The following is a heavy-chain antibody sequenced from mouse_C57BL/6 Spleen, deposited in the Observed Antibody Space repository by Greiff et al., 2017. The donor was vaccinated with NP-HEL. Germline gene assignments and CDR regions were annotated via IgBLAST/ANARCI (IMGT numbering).Heavy chain of an antibody. CDR2: INPNYGAT. Sequence: EVKLMESGPELVKPGASVKISCKASGYSFTDYNMNWVKQSNGQSLEWIGVINPNYGATSYNQKFKGKATLTVDQSSSTAYMQLNSLTSEDSAVYYCARSGDSSGYPWFAYWGQGTLVTVSA. CDR1: GYSFTDYN. V-gene: IGHV1-39*01. J-gene: IGHJ3*01. D-gene: IGHD3-2*02. CDR3: ARSGDSSGYPWFAY.